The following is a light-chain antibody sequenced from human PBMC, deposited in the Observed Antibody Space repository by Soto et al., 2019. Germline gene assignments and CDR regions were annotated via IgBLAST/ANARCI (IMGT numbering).Light chain of an antibody. V-gene: IGKV1-9*01. CDR3: QQLKNYQLT. J-gene: IGKJ4*01. CDR2: AAP. Sequence: DIQLTQSPSFLSASVGDRVTITCRASQGISSYLAWYQQRPGKAPKFLMYAAPTLQSGVPSRFSGSGSGTEFALTISSLQHEDFETYYCQQLKNYQLTFGGGTKVDIK. CDR1: QGISSY.